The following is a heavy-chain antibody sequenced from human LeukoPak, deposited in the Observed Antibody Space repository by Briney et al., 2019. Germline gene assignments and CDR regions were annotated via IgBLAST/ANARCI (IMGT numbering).Heavy chain of an antibody. Sequence: ASVKVSCKVSGYTLTELSMHWVRQAPGQGLEWMGWINTNTGDPTYAQGFTGRFVFSLDTSVSTAYLQISSLKAEDTAVYYCARGWIAAAGTSHDAFDIWGQGTMVTVSS. CDR2: INTNTGDP. D-gene: IGHD6-13*01. V-gene: IGHV7-4-1*02. CDR1: GYTLTELS. J-gene: IGHJ3*02. CDR3: ARGWIAAAGTSHDAFDI.